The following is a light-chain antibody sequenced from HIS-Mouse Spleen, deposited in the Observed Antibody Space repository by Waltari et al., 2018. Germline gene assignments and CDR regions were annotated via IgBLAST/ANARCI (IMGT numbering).Light chain of an antibody. V-gene: IGLV3-10*01. J-gene: IGLJ2*01. CDR2: EDS. CDR1: ALPKKY. Sequence: SYELTQPPSVSVAPGQTARITCSGDALPKKYAYRYQQKSGPAPVLVIYEDSQRPSAIPERFSGSSAGTMATLTISGAQVEDEADYYCYSTDSSGNHRVFGGGTKLTVL. CDR3: YSTDSSGNHRV.